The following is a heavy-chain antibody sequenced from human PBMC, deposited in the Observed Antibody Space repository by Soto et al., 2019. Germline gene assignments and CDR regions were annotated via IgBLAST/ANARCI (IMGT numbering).Heavy chain of an antibody. Sequence: QVQLQESGPGLVKPSETLSLTCTVSGGSIGTYYWSWIRQPPGKGLEWIGYIYYRGNTDYNPSLKSRVPRSLDTPKNQFSLKLSSVNAADTAVYYCARHQGYYDILTGYTTYYFDYWGQGILVTVSS. CDR1: GGSIGTYY. CDR3: ARHQGYYDILTGYTTYYFDY. CDR2: IYYRGNT. J-gene: IGHJ4*02. D-gene: IGHD3-9*01. V-gene: IGHV4-59*08.